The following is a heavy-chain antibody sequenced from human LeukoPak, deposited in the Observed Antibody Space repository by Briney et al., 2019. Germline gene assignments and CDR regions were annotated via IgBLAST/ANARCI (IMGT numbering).Heavy chain of an antibody. Sequence: PGGSLTLACPVATPSSGTFYMGCDSQAPGKGLEWVSYISSSRSTIYYADSVKGRFTISRGDAKNSLYMQKNSLRDEETSINDCAGYGDRTEYTQPWGQGTLVTVSS. D-gene: IGHD4/OR15-4a*01. V-gene: IGHV3-48*02. CDR1: TPSSGTFY. CDR3: AGYGDRTEYTQP. CDR2: ISSSRSTI. J-gene: IGHJ1*01.